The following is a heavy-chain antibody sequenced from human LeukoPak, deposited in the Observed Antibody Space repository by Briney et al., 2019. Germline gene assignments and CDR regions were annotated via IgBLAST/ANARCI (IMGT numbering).Heavy chain of an antibody. V-gene: IGHV4-39*07. D-gene: IGHD6-13*01. J-gene: IGHJ4*02. Sequence: PSETLSLTCTVSGGSISSRSCYWGWIRQSPGKGLEWIGSIYYSGSTYYNPSLKSRVTISVDTSKNQFSLKLSSVTAADTAVYYCARDLIPMAAAFGGLDYWGQGTLVTVSS. CDR3: ARDLIPMAAAFGGLDY. CDR1: GGSISSRSCY. CDR2: IYYSGST.